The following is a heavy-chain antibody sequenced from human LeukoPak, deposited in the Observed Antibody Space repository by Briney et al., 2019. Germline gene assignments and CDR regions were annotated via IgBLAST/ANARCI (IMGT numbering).Heavy chain of an antibody. J-gene: IGHJ1*01. CDR2: MNPNSGNT. D-gene: IGHD3-22*01. CDR3: ARGHYYDSSGLQH. Sequence: GSSVKVSCKASGGTFSSYAISWVRQAPGQGLEWMGWMNPNSGNTGYAQKFQGRVTMTRNTTISTAYMELSSLRSEDTAVYYCARGHYYDSSGLQHWGQGTLVTVSS. CDR1: GGTFSSYA. V-gene: IGHV1-8*02.